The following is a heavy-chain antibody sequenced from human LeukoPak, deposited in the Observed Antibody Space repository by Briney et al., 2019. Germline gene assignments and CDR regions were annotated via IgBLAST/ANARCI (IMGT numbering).Heavy chain of an antibody. CDR3: TTYYSHGSRRPFDY. Sequence: NAGESLRLSCTTSGFNFNNAWMNWVRQAPGKGLEWVGRIKSRTDGGTTVYSAPVKGRFTISRDDSKNTLYLQMNSLKTEDTAVYYCTTYYSHGSRRPFDYWGQGTLVTVSS. D-gene: IGHD5-18*01. V-gene: IGHV3-15*07. J-gene: IGHJ4*02. CDR2: IKSRTDGGTT. CDR1: GFNFNNAW.